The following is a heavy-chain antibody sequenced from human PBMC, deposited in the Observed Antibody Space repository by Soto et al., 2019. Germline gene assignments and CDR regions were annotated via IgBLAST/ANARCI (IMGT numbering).Heavy chain of an antibody. CDR2: MYNSGST. D-gene: IGHD6-19*01. Sequence: QVQLQESGPGLVKPSETLSLTYTVSGGSIRSYYWSWIRQPPGKGLEWIGCMYNSGSTNYNPSLKSRVTILEDTSKNQLSLKLSSVTAADTAVYYCAAGGKWLAFEYWGQGTLATVSS. V-gene: IGHV4-59*08. J-gene: IGHJ4*02. CDR1: GGSIRSYY. CDR3: AAGGKWLAFEY.